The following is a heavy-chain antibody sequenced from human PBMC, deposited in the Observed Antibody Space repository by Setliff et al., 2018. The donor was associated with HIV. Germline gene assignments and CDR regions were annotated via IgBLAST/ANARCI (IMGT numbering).Heavy chain of an antibody. CDR2: IYYSGST. V-gene: IGHV4-59*12. D-gene: IGHD4-4*01. Sequence: SETLSLTCTVSGGSISSYYWSWIRQPPGKGLEWIGYIYYSGSTNYNPSLKSRVTISVDTSKNQFSLKLSPVTAADTAVYYCARDGIYDYSNYVDAFDIWGQGTMVTVS. J-gene: IGHJ3*02. CDR1: GGSISSYY. CDR3: ARDGIYDYSNYVDAFDI.